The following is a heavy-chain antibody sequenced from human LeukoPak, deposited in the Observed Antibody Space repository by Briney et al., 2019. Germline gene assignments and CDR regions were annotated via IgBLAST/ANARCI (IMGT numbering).Heavy chain of an antibody. CDR3: ARFISLGA. Sequence: GGSLRLSCAASGFTFNSYWMSWVRQAPGKGLEWVANIKKDGSEKNYVDSVKGRFTISRDNAKNSLYLQMDSLRAEDTAVYYCARFISLGAWGQGTLVTVSS. CDR1: GFTFNSYW. V-gene: IGHV3-7*01. D-gene: IGHD3-16*01. CDR2: IKKDGSEK. J-gene: IGHJ5*02.